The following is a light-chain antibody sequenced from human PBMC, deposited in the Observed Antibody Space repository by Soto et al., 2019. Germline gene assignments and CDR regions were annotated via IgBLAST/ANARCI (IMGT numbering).Light chain of an antibody. CDR2: EVT. Sequence: VLTQPASVSGSPGHSITISCSGTSSDVDSYDYVSWYQQHPGKAPNLIIYEVTDRPSGVSNRFSGSKSGNTASLTISGLQAEDEADYYCSSFTSTSTRLFGSGTKVTVL. CDR1: SSDVDSYDY. J-gene: IGLJ1*01. CDR3: SSFTSTSTRL. V-gene: IGLV2-14*01.